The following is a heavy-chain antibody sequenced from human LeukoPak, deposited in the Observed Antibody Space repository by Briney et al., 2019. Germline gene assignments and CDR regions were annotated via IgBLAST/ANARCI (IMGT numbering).Heavy chain of an antibody. Sequence: PSETLSLTCAVSGGSISSSNWWSWDRQPPGKGLEWIGEIYHSGSTNYNPSLKSRVTISVDTSKNQFSLKLSSVTAADTAVYYCARAISNTMIVVVITSGAFDIWGQGTMVTVSS. D-gene: IGHD3-22*01. CDR2: IYHSGST. CDR3: ARAISNTMIVVVITSGAFDI. J-gene: IGHJ3*02. V-gene: IGHV4-4*02. CDR1: GGSISSSNW.